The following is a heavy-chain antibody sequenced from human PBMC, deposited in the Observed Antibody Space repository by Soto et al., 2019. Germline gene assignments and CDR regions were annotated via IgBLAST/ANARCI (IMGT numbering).Heavy chain of an antibody. CDR1: GFTFSSYS. CDR3: ARVCCSSWKQPFDY. J-gene: IGHJ4*02. Sequence: PGGSLRLSCAASGFTFSSYSMNWVRQAPGKGLEWVSSISSSSSYIYYADSVKGRFTISRDNAKNSLYLQMNSLRAEDTAVYYCARVCCSSWKQPFDYWGQGTLVTVSS. CDR2: ISSSSSYI. D-gene: IGHD6-13*01. V-gene: IGHV3-21*01.